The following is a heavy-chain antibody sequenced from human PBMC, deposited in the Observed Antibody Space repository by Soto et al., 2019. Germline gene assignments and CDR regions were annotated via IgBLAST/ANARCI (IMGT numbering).Heavy chain of an antibody. CDR3: AGYYKGHYYYYYGMDV. V-gene: IGHV3-21*05. Sequence: VGSLRLSCVGSGFSLANFPMNWVRQTPGKGLEWISYISPRGDNIYYADSVKGRFTISRDNAENSLYLQMNSLRAEDTAVYYCAGYYKGHYYYYYGMDVWGQGTTVTVSS. CDR1: GFSLANFP. D-gene: IGHD3-9*01. CDR2: ISPRGDNI. J-gene: IGHJ6*02.